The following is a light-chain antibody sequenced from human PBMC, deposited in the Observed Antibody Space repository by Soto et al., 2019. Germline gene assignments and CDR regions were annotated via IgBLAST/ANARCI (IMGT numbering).Light chain of an antibody. CDR1: QSVSSSY. J-gene: IGKJ2*01. CDR3: QQYGSSSYT. CDR2: GAS. V-gene: IGKV3-20*01. Sequence: EIVLTQSPGTLSLSPGERATLSCRASQSVSSSYLAWYQQKPGQAPRLLIYGASSRATGIPDRLSGSGPGRDFTLTISRLEPDDFAVYYCQQYGSSSYTFGQGTKLEIK.